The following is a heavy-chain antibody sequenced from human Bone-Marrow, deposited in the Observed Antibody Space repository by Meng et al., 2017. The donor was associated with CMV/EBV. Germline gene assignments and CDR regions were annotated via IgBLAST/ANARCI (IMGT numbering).Heavy chain of an antibody. J-gene: IGHJ4*02. Sequence: GESLQISCAASGITFSSYSMNWVRQAPWKGLEWVSSISSSRSYIYYANSVKGRFTISRDNAKNSLYLQMNSLKAEDTAVYYCARLPSYYYGSGSPCFYYWGQGTLVTVSS. CDR2: ISSSRSYI. V-gene: IGHV3-21*01. D-gene: IGHD3-10*01. CDR1: GITFSSYS. CDR3: ARLPSYYYGSGSPCFYY.